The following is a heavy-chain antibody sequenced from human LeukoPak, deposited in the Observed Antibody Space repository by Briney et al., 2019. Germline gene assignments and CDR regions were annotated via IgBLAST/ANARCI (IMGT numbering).Heavy chain of an antibody. CDR1: GYTFTSYG. J-gene: IGHJ5*02. D-gene: IGHD2-2*01. Sequence: ASVQVSCTASGYTFTSYGISWVRQAPGQGLEWMGWISAYNGNTNYAQKLQGRVTMTTDTSTSTAYMELRSLRSDDTAVYYCARQALGYCSSTSCLQYNWFDPWGQGTLVTVSS. CDR2: ISAYNGNT. CDR3: ARQALGYCSSTSCLQYNWFDP. V-gene: IGHV1-18*01.